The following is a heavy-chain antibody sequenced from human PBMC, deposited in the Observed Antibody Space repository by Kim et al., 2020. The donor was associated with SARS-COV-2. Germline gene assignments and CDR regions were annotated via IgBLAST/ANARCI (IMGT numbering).Heavy chain of an antibody. CDR2: IYYSGST. CDR1: GGSISSSSYY. V-gene: IGHV4-39*01. CDR3: ASLVVRGVIETYFDY. D-gene: IGHD3-10*01. Sequence: SETLSLTCTVSGGSISSSSYYWGWIRQPPGKGLEWIGSIYYSGSTYYNPSLKSRVTISVDTSKNQFSLKLSSVTAADTAVYYCASLVVRGVIETYFDYWGQGTLVTVSS. J-gene: IGHJ4*02.